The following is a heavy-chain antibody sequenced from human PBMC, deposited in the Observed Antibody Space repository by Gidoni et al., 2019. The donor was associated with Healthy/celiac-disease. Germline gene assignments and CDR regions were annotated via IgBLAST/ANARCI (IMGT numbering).Heavy chain of an antibody. V-gene: IGHV1-8*01. CDR1: GYTFTSYD. CDR2: MNPNSGNT. CDR3: ARYGPTYDFWSGFSRRNDYYMDV. Sequence: QVQLVQSGAAVKKPGASVKVSCKASGYTFTSYDINWVRQATGQGLEWMGWMNPNSGNTGYAQKFQGRVTMTRNTSISTAYMELSSLRSEDTAVYYCARYGPTYDFWSGFSRRNDYYMDVWGKGTTVTVSS. D-gene: IGHD3-3*01. J-gene: IGHJ6*03.